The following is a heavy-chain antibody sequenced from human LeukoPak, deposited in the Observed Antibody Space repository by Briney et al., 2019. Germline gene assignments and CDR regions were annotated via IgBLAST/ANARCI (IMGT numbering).Heavy chain of an antibody. CDR3: AKVAGSSGWYGGNAFDI. Sequence: PGGSLRLSCAASEFTFSNYAMTGVRQTPGKGLEWVSGISGDGDSRYYADSVNGQFTISRDNSKNTLYLQMNSLRAEDTALYYCAKVAGSSGWYGGNAFDIWGQGTMVTVSS. CDR1: EFTFSNYA. V-gene: IGHV3-23*01. J-gene: IGHJ3*02. D-gene: IGHD6-19*01. CDR2: ISGDGDSR.